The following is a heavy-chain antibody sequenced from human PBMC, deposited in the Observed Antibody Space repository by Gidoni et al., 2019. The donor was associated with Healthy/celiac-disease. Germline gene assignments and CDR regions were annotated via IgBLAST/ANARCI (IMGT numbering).Heavy chain of an antibody. CDR2: IRSKAYGGTT. D-gene: IGHD2-21*02. Sequence: EVQLVESGGGLVKPGRSLRLSCTASGFTFGDYAMSWFRQAPGKGLEWVGFIRSKAYGGTTEYAASVKGRFTISRDDSKSIAYLQMNSLKTEDTAVYYCTGPVTAIRYWYFDLWGRGTLVTVSS. CDR3: TGPVTAIRYWYFDL. V-gene: IGHV3-49*05. CDR1: GFTFGDYA. J-gene: IGHJ2*01.